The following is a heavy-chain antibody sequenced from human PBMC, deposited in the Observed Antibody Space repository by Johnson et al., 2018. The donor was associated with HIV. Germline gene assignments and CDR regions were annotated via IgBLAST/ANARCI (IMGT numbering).Heavy chain of an antibody. Sequence: VQLVESGGNLVQPGRSLRLSCVASGFTLSNNAMHWVRQAPGKGLEWVGRIKSKTAGGTTDYAAPVKGRFTISRDDSTNTLYLQMNSLKTEDTAVYYCTTVDCGGDCYSGHAFDIWGQGTMVTVSS. CDR2: IKSKTAGGTT. CDR3: TTVDCGGDCYSGHAFDI. V-gene: IGHV3-15*01. D-gene: IGHD2-21*01. CDR1: GFTLSNNA. J-gene: IGHJ3*02.